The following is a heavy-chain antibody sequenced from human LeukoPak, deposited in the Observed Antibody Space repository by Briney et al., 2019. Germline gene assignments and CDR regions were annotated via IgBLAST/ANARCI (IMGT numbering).Heavy chain of an antibody. CDR1: GFTFSSHS. D-gene: IGHD2-2*01. CDR3: ARGAFRREQLLRSTNWFDP. CDR2: INHSGST. J-gene: IGHJ5*02. Sequence: NPGGSLRLSCAASGFTFSSHSMNWVRQPPGKGLEWIGEINHSGSTNYNPSLKSRVTISVDTSKNQFSLKLSSVTAADTAVYYCARGAFRREQLLRSTNWFDPWGQGTLVTVSS. V-gene: IGHV4-34*01.